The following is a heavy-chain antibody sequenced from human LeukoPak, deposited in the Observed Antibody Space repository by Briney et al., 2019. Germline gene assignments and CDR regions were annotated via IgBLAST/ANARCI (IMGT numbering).Heavy chain of an antibody. CDR1: GYTFTSYD. V-gene: IGHV1-8*01. CDR2: MNPNSGNT. D-gene: IGHD3-22*01. Sequence: GASVKVSCKASGYTFTSYDINWVRQATGQGLEWMGWMNPNSGNTGYAQKFQGRVTMTRNTSISTAYMELSSLRSEDTAVYYCARRFPLYYDSSGLSGYYYYYMDVWGKGTTVTISS. CDR3: ARRFPLYYDSSGLSGYYYYYMDV. J-gene: IGHJ6*03.